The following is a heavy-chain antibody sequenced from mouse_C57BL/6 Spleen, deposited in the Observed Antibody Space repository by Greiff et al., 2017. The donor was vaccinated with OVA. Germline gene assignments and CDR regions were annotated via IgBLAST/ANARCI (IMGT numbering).Heavy chain of an antibody. Sequence: VQLQQSGAELVRPGASVKLSCKASGYTFTDYYINWVKQRPGQGLEWIARIYPGSGNTYYNEKFKGKATLTAEKSSSTAYMQLSSLTSEDSAVYFCAKGDYSNSTWFAYWGQGTLVTVSA. CDR1: GYTFTDYY. D-gene: IGHD2-5*01. V-gene: IGHV1-76*01. CDR2: IYPGSGNT. CDR3: AKGDYSNSTWFAY. J-gene: IGHJ3*01.